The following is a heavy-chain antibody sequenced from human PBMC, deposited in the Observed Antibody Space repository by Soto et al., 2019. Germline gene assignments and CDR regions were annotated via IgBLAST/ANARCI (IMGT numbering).Heavy chain of an antibody. V-gene: IGHV3-7*01. J-gene: IGHJ6*02. CDR1: GLVFSSFW. CDR2: IKQDGSEK. Sequence: PGGSLRLSCEASGLVFSSFWMSWVRQAPGKGLEWVAYIKQDGSEKYYVDSVKGRFTISRDNPKSSPYLQMNNLRAEDTAVYYCARGHKGLEVWGQGTTVTVSS. CDR3: ARGHKGLEV.